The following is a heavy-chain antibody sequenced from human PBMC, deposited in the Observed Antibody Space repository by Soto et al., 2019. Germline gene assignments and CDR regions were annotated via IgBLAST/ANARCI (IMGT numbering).Heavy chain of an antibody. Sequence: GASVKVSCKASGYTFTSYGISWGRQAPGQGLEWMGWISAYNGNTNYAQKLQGRVTMTTDTSTSTAYMELRSLRSDDTALYYCAKLVVSAIDYDCMDVWGQGTTVIVSS. CDR3: AKLVVSAIDYDCMDV. CDR1: GYTFTSYG. D-gene: IGHD2-8*02. V-gene: IGHV1-18*01. CDR2: ISAYNGNT. J-gene: IGHJ6*02.